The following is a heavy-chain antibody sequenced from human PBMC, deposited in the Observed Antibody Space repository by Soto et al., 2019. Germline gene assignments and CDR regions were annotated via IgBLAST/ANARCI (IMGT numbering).Heavy chain of an antibody. CDR1: GGSISSSSYY. V-gene: IGHV4-39*01. CDR3: ARHPPSGDFWSGYYGGWFDP. CDR2: IYYSGST. Sequence: SETLSLTCTVSGGSISSSSYYWGWIRQPPGKGLEWIGSIYYSGSTYYNPSLKSRVTISVDTSKNQFSLKLGSVTAADTAVYYCARHPPSGDFWSGYYGGWFDPWGQGTLVTVSS. J-gene: IGHJ5*02. D-gene: IGHD3-3*01.